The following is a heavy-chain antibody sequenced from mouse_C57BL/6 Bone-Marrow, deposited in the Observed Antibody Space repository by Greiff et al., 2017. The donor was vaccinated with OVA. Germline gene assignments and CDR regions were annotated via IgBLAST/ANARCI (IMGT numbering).Heavy chain of an antibody. CDR2: IDPETGGT. J-gene: IGHJ4*01. Sequence: QVHVKQSGAELVRPGASVTLSCKASGYTFTDYEMHWVKQTPVHGLEWIGAIDPETGGTAYNQKFKGKAILTADKSSSIAYMELRSLTSEDSAVYYCTRGYSNYYAMDYWGQGTSVTVSS. CDR1: GYTFTDYE. V-gene: IGHV1-15*01. D-gene: IGHD2-5*01. CDR3: TRGYSNYYAMDY.